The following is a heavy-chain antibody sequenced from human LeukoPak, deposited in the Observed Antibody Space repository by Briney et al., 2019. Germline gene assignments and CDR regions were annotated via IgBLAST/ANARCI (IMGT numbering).Heavy chain of an antibody. CDR1: GFTVSSNY. V-gene: IGHV3-66*02. J-gene: IGHJ4*02. Sequence: PGGSLRLSCAASGFTVSSNYMSWVRQAPGKGLEWVSVIYSGGSTYYADSVKGRFTISRDNSKNTLYLQMNSLRAEDTAVYYCARVSLLPRYCSSTSCYTIYRDLDYWGQGTLVTVSS. CDR2: IYSGGST. D-gene: IGHD2-2*02. CDR3: ARVSLLPRYCSSTSCYTIYRDLDY.